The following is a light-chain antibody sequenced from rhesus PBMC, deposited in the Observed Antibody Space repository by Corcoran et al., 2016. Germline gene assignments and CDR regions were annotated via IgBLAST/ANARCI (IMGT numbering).Light chain of an antibody. CDR3: QQGYNTPYS. CDR2: AAS. J-gene: IGKJ2*01. Sequence: DIQMTRSPSSLSASVGDKVTITCRASQGISSWLAWYQQQPGKAPKLLIYAASSLQSGVPSRFSGSGSWTDYTLTISSLQPEDFATYYCQQGYNTPYSFGQGTKVEIK. CDR1: QGISSW. V-gene: IGKV1-18*01.